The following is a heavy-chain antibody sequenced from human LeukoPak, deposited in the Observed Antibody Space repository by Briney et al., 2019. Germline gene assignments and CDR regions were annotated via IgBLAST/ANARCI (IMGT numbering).Heavy chain of an antibody. CDR2: IIPIYGTP. D-gene: IGHD3-3*02. Sequence: LGASVKVSCKASGYTFTSCGISWVRQAPGQGLEWMGGIIPIYGTPHSAQKFQGRVTITTDESTSTAFMDLSSLRSEDTAVYYCARGKLGYYYYHMDAWGKGTTVTVSS. J-gene: IGHJ6*03. CDR1: GYTFTSCG. CDR3: ARGKLGYYYYHMDA. V-gene: IGHV1-69*05.